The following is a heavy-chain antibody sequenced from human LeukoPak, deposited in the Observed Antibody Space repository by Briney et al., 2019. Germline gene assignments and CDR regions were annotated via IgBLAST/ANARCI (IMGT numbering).Heavy chain of an antibody. CDR3: AGGSVHYFDY. D-gene: IGHD5/OR15-5a*01. CDR1: GFIFNDYA. CDR2: ITWNSGSL. J-gene: IGHJ4*02. V-gene: IGHV3-9*01. Sequence: PGGSLRLSCAASGFIFNDYAMNWVRQAPGKGLEWVSGITWNSGSLGYADSVKGRFTISRDNAKNSLYLQMNGLRAEDTALYYCAGGSVHYFDYWGQGTLVTVSS.